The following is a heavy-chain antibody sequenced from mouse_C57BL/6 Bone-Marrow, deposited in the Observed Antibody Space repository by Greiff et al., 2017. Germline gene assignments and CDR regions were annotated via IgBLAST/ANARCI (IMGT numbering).Heavy chain of an antibody. CDR2: INPRNGDT. J-gene: IGHJ3*01. CDR1: GYTFTSYN. Sequence: QVQLQQPGAELVRPGASVKLSCKASGYTFTSYNMHWVKQTPGQGLEWIGEINPRNGDTYYNEKFKGKATLTVDKASSTAYMQLSSLTSDDSAVYLCARDGANYLIWFADWGQGTLVTVAA. D-gene: IGHD1-1*02. CDR3: ARDGANYLIWFAD. V-gene: IGHV1-12*01.